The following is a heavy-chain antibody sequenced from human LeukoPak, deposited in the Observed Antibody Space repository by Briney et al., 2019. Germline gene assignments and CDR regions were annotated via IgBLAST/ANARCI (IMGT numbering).Heavy chain of an antibody. Sequence: GGSLRLSCAASGFTFSSYAMSWVRQAPGKGLEWVSAISGSGGSTYYADSVKGRFTISRDNSKNTPYLQMNSMRAEETAVSYCARTTWMGYYDILTGYPYYYYYMDVWGKGTTVTISS. CDR2: ISGSGGST. V-gene: IGHV3-23*01. D-gene: IGHD3-9*01. J-gene: IGHJ6*03. CDR3: ARTTWMGYYDILTGYPYYYYYMDV. CDR1: GFTFSSYA.